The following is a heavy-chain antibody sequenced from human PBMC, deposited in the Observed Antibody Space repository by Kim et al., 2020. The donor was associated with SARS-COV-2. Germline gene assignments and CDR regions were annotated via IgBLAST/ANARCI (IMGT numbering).Heavy chain of an antibody. CDR3: AKVGAVGATFFFFDY. Sequence: GGSLRLSCAASGFTFSSYAMNWVRQAPGKGLEWVSAISGSGGSTFYADSVKGRFTISRDTSKNTLYLQMNSLRAEDTAVYFCAKVGAVGATFFFFDYWGQGTLVTVSS. CDR2: ISGSGGST. J-gene: IGHJ4*02. CDR1: GFTFSSYA. V-gene: IGHV3-23*01. D-gene: IGHD1-26*01.